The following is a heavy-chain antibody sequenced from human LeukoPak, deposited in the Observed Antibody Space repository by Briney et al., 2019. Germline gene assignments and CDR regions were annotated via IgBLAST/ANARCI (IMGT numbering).Heavy chain of an antibody. V-gene: IGHV3-74*01. CDR2: IDSGGSGT. Sequence: PGGSLRLSCAASGFTLSSYWMHWVRQAPGTGLVWVSRIDSGGSGTSYADSVKGRFTISRDNAKNTLYLQMNSLRAEDTAVYYCAREGHLVSRFDYWGQGTLVTVSS. D-gene: IGHD6-13*01. CDR3: AREGHLVSRFDY. CDR1: GFTLSSYW. J-gene: IGHJ4*02.